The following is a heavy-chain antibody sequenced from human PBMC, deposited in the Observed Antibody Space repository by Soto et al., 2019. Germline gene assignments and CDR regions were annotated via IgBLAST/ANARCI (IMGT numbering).Heavy chain of an antibody. Sequence: GASVKVSCKVSGYTLTELSMHWVRQAPGKGLEWMGGFDPEDGETIYAQKFQGGVTMTEDTSTDTAYMELSSLRSEDTAVYYCATSSNVFTDAYDFWSGISERGMDVWGQGTTVTVSS. CDR3: ATSSNVFTDAYDFWSGISERGMDV. D-gene: IGHD3-3*01. CDR1: GYTLTELS. CDR2: FDPEDGET. V-gene: IGHV1-24*01. J-gene: IGHJ6*02.